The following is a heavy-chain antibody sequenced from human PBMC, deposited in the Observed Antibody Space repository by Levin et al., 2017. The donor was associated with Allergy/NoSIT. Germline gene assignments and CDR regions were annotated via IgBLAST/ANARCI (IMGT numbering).Heavy chain of an antibody. J-gene: IGHJ4*02. D-gene: IGHD4-23*01. CDR1: GFTFSSYS. CDR3: ARQRTTVVTH. CDR2: ISSSSSTI. Sequence: GGSLRLSCAASGFTFSSYSMNWVRQAPGKGLEWVSYISSSSSTIYYADSVKGRFTISRDNAKNSLYLQMNSLRAEDTAVYYCARQRTTVVTHWGQGTLVTVSS. V-gene: IGHV3-48*04.